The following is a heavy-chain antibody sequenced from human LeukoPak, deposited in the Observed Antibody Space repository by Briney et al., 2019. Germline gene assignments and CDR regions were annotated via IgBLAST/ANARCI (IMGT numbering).Heavy chain of an antibody. CDR1: GFTVSSNS. V-gene: IGHV3-53*01. CDR2: IYSDNT. J-gene: IGHJ4*02. Sequence: AGGSLRLSCAASGFTVSSNSMSWVRQAPGKGLEWVSFIYSDNTHYSDSVKGRFTISRDNSKNTLYLQMNSLRAEDTAVYYCAEPAGSLSKPYDFRGQGTLGTGSS. D-gene: IGHD1-14*01. CDR3: AEPAGSLSKPYDF.